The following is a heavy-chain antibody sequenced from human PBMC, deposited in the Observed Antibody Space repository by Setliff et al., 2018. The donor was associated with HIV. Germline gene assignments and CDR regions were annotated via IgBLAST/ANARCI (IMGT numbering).Heavy chain of an antibody. CDR3: ARAYYDSVWGSHRYRFYYFDY. J-gene: IGHJ4*02. D-gene: IGHD3-16*02. Sequence: ASVKVSCKASGYSFTTYAISWVRQAPGQGLEWMGIINPSDNRTYYAQKFQGRVTMTRDTSTSSVYMELRSLRSEDTAVYYCARAYYDSVWGSHRYRFYYFDYWGQGSLVTVS. CDR2: INPSDNRT. V-gene: IGHV1-46*01. CDR1: GYSFTTYA.